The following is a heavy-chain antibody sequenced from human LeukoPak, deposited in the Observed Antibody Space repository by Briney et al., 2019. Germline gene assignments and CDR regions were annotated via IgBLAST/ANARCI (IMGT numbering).Heavy chain of an antibody. J-gene: IGHJ4*02. V-gene: IGHV4-38-2*01. CDR1: GYSISSGYY. CDR2: IYHSGST. CDR3: ARHVVKLGYYDILTSLNRYFDY. Sequence: SETLSLTCAVSGYSISSGYYWGWIRQPPGKGLEWIGSIYHSGSTYYNPSLKSRVTISVDTSKNQFSLKLSSVTAADTAVYYCARHVVKLGYYDILTSLNRYFDYWGQGTLVTVSS. D-gene: IGHD3-9*01.